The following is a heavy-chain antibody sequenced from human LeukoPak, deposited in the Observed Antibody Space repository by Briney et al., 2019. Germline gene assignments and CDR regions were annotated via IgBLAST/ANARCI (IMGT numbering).Heavy chain of an antibody. V-gene: IGHV5-51*01. D-gene: IGHD2-8*01. J-gene: IGHJ6*03. CDR1: GYSFTSYW. Sequence: GESLKISCRGSGYSFTSYWIGWVRQMPGKGLEWMGIIYPDDSDTKYSPSFQGQVTISADKSISTAYLQWSSLKASDTAMYYCARLAFCTNAVCFSNYYYSMDVWGRGTTVTVSS. CDR2: IYPDDSDT. CDR3: ARLAFCTNAVCFSNYYYSMDV.